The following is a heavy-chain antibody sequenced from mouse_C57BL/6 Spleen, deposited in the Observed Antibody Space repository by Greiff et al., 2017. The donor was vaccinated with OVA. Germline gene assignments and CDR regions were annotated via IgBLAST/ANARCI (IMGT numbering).Heavy chain of an antibody. D-gene: IGHD3-2*02. CDR1: GYTFTSYG. J-gene: IGHJ3*01. V-gene: IGHV1-81*01. CDR3: ARQETAQATLAY. Sequence: QVHVKQSGAELARPGASVKLSCKASGYTFTSYGISWVKQRTGQGLEWIGEIYPRSGNTYYNEKFKGKATLTADKSSSTAYMELRSLTSEDSAVYFCARQETAQATLAYWGQGTLVTVSA. CDR2: IYPRSGNT.